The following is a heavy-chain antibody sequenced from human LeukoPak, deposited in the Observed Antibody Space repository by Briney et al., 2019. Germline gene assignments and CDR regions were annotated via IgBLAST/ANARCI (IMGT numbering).Heavy chain of an antibody. D-gene: IGHD3-22*01. J-gene: IGHJ3*02. CDR1: GFTFSSYA. CDR2: ISGSGGRT. Sequence: GGSLRLSCAASGFTFSSYAMNWVRQAPGKGLEWVSAISGSGGRTYYADSVKGRLTISRDNSKNTLYLQMNSLSAEDTAVYYCGNAYNSYSSAPSICGQGTMVTVSS. CDR3: GNAYNSYSSAPSI. V-gene: IGHV3-23*01.